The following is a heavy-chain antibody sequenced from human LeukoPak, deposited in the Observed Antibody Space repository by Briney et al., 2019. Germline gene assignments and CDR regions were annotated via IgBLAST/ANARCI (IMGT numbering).Heavy chain of an antibody. D-gene: IGHD2-15*01. Sequence: GESLKISCKGSGYSFATYFIGWVRQVPGKGLEWMGMIYPGDADTRYSPSFQGQVTISADKSISTAYLQWSSLKVSDTAIYFCARLGLMRYCSGGNCHPDYWGQGTLVTVSP. CDR2: IYPGDADT. J-gene: IGHJ4*02. CDR1: GYSFATYF. V-gene: IGHV5-51*01. CDR3: ARLGLMRYCSGGNCHPDY.